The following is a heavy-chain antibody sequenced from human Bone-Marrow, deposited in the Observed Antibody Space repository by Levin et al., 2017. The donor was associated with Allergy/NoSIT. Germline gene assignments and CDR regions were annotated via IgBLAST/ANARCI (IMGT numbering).Heavy chain of an antibody. CDR2: ISANSYTT. V-gene: IGHV3-23*01. CDR3: AKSPPSYGGYYFDF. J-gene: IGHJ4*01. Sequence: PGGSLRLSCVVSGFSFSNYAMNWVRQAPGKGLEWVSVISANSYTTDYADSVKGRFTISRDNSQNSLYLQMSSLRVEDTAIYYCAKSPPSYGGYYFDFWGHGTLVTVSS. CDR1: GFSFSNYA. D-gene: IGHD4-17*01.